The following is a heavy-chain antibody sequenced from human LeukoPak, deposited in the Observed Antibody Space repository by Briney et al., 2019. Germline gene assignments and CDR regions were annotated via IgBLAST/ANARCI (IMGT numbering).Heavy chain of an antibody. CDR3: ARLRIAAAWWFDP. CDR2: IYYSGST. Sequence: SETLSLTCTVSGGSISGYYWSWIRQPPGKGLEWVGYIYYSGSTNYNPSLKSRVTISVDTSKNQFSLKLSSVTAADTAVYYCARLRIAAAWWFDPWGQGTLVTVSS. D-gene: IGHD6-13*01. V-gene: IGHV4-59*08. J-gene: IGHJ5*02. CDR1: GGSISGYY.